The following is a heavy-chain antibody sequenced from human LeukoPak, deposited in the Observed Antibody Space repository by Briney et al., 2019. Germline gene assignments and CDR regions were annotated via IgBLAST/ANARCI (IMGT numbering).Heavy chain of an antibody. CDR2: IRYDGSTK. J-gene: IGHJ4*02. V-gene: IGHV3-30*02. Sequence: PGGPLRLSCGASGFTFNSYGMHWVRQAPGKGLEWVAFIRYDGSTKFYADSVKGRFTISRDNSKNTLYLQMKSLRAEDTAVYYCAKVASSHCGGDCFHYWVQGTLVIVSS. CDR1: GFTFNSYG. D-gene: IGHD2-21*01. CDR3: AKVASSHCGGDCFHY.